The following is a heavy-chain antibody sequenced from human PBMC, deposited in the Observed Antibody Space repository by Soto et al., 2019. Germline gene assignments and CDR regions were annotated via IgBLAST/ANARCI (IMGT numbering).Heavy chain of an antibody. CDR3: ARGTVSRTAMMYFDY. D-gene: IGHD5-18*01. J-gene: IGHJ4*02. CDR1: GGSISSYY. Sequence: PSETLSLTCTVSGGSISSYYWSWIRQPPGKGLEWIGYIYYSGSTNYNPSLKSRVTISVDTSKNQFSLKLSSVTAADTAVYYCARGTVSRTAMMYFDYWGQGTLVTVSS. CDR2: IYYSGST. V-gene: IGHV4-59*01.